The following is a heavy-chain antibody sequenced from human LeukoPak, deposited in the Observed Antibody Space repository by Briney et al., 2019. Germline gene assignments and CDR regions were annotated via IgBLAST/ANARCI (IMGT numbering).Heavy chain of an antibody. Sequence: GGSLRLSCAASGFTFGSCWMNWVRQAPGKGLEWVSVIYSGGSIYYADSVKGRFTISRDNSKNTLYLQLNSLRVEDTAMYYCARAGSGSSPSDYWGQGTLVTVSS. CDR2: IYSGGSI. J-gene: IGHJ4*02. CDR1: GFTFGSCW. V-gene: IGHV3-53*05. CDR3: ARAGSGSSPSDY. D-gene: IGHD3-10*01.